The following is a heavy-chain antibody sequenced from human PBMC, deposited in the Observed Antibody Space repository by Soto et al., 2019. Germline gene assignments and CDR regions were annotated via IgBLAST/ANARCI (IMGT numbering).Heavy chain of an antibody. V-gene: IGHV2-5*02. CDR3: AHRVTWTPFDWDLGWFDP. CDR2: VYWDDDN. Sequence: QITLKESGPTLVKPTQTLTLTCTFSGFSISTSGVGVGWFRQPPGGALEWLALVYWDDDNRYSPSLRSRLTVTTDIYKSQVVLTMTNMDPVASATYFCAHRVTWTPFDWDLGWFDPWGQGTLVTVSA. D-gene: IGHD3-9*01. CDR1: GFSISTSGVG. J-gene: IGHJ5*02.